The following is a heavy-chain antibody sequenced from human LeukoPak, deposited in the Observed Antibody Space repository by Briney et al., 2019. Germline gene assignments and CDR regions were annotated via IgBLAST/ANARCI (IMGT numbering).Heavy chain of an antibody. CDR3: ARDPSPRTSYYYYYMDV. CDR2: ISSYSSYI. V-gene: IGHV3-21*01. CDR1: GFTFSSYS. Sequence: GGSLRLSCAASGFTFSSYSMNWVRQAPGKGLEWVSSISSYSSYIYYADSVKGRFTISRDNAKNSMYLQMNSLRAEDTAVYYCARDPSPRTSYYYYYMDVWGKGTTVTVSS. D-gene: IGHD2-2*01. J-gene: IGHJ6*03.